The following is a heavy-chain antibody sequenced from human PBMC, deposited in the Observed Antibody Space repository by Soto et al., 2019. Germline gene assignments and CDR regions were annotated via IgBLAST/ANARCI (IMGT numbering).Heavy chain of an antibody. V-gene: IGHV4-59*01. Sequence: PSETLSLTCTVSGGSISSYYWSWIRQPPGKGLEWIGYIYYSGSTNYNPSLKSRVTISVDTSKNQFSLKLSSVTAADTAVYYCARGGRPYGSRRGWFGPWGQGTLVTVSS. D-gene: IGHD3-10*01. CDR2: IYYSGST. J-gene: IGHJ5*02. CDR1: GGSISSYY. CDR3: ARGGRPYGSRRGWFGP.